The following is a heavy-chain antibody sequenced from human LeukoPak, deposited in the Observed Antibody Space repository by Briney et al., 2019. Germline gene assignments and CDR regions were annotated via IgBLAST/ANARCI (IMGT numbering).Heavy chain of an antibody. Sequence: PSETLSLSCTVSSGSISGYYLSWIRQPPGKGLEWIGEIYHSGSTNYNPSLKSRVTISVDKSKNQFSLKLSSVTAADTAVYYCARDLTGYCSSTSCPYYYYYGMDVWGQGTTVTVSS. V-gene: IGHV4-59*12. CDR2: IYHSGST. CDR1: SGSISGYY. J-gene: IGHJ6*02. CDR3: ARDLTGYCSSTSCPYYYYYGMDV. D-gene: IGHD2-2*01.